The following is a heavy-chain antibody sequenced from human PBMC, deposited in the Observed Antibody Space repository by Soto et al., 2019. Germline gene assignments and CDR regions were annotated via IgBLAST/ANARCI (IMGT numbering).Heavy chain of an antibody. J-gene: IGHJ4*02. V-gene: IGHV3-23*01. CDR1: GFTFSSYA. CDR3: AKDGYYPVKMYYFDY. Sequence: RLSCAASGFTFSSYAMSWVRQAPGKGLEWVSAISGSGGSTYYADSVKGRFTISRDNSKNTLYLQMNSLRAEDTAVYYCAKDGYYPVKMYYFDYWGQGTLVTVSS. D-gene: IGHD3-22*01. CDR2: ISGSGGST.